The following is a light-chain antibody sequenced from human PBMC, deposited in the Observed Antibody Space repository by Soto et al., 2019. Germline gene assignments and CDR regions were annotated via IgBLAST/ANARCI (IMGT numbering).Light chain of an antibody. CDR2: AAS. Sequence: DIQMTQSPSSLSASVGDRVTITCRASQSISSYLNWYQQKPGKAPKLLIYAASSLQSGVPSRFSGSGSGTDFTLNISSLPPEDFATYYCQQSYSTPPTFGGGTNVEIK. V-gene: IGKV1-39*01. CDR1: QSISSY. CDR3: QQSYSTPPT. J-gene: IGKJ4*01.